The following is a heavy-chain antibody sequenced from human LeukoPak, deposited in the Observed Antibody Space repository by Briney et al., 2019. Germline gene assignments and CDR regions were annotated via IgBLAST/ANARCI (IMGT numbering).Heavy chain of an antibody. CDR2: ISSSGSTI. D-gene: IGHD6-6*01. CDR1: GFTFSDYY. J-gene: IGHJ3*02. CDR3: AREPDSSSGKAFDI. Sequence: PGGSLRLSCAASGFTFSDYYMSWIRQAPGKGLEWVSYISSSGSTIYYADSVKGRFTISRDNAKNSLYLQMNSLRAEDTAVYYCAREPDSSSGKAFDIWGQGTMVTVSS. V-gene: IGHV3-11*04.